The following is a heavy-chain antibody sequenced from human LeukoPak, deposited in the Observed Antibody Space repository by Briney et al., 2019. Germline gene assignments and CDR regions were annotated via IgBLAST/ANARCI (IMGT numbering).Heavy chain of an antibody. J-gene: IGHJ6*03. CDR3: ARGTMVRGVIIIGGYYYYMDV. Sequence: ASVKVSCKASSYTFTSYGISWVRQAPGQGLEWMGWISAYNGNTNYAQKLQGRVTMTTDTSTSTAYMELRSLRSDDTAVYYCARGTMVRGVIIIGGYYYYMDVWGKGTTVTVSS. CDR1: SYTFTSYG. CDR2: ISAYNGNT. V-gene: IGHV1-18*01. D-gene: IGHD3-10*01.